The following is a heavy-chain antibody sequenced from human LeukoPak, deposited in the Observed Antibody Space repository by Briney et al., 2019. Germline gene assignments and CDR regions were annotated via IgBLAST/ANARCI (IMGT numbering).Heavy chain of an antibody. CDR1: GFTFSSYA. CDR3: AKVDRYCSGGSCYGFDY. V-gene: IGHV3-23*01. D-gene: IGHD2-15*01. Sequence: GGSLRLSCAASGFTFSSYATSWVRQAPGKGLEWVSAISGSGGSTYYADSVKGRFTISRDNSKNTLYLQMNSLRAEDTAVYYCAKVDRYCSGGSCYGFDYWGQGTLVTVSS. CDR2: ISGSGGST. J-gene: IGHJ4*02.